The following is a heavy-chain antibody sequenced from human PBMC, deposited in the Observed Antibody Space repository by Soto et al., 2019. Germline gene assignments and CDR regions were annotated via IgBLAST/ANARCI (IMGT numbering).Heavy chain of an antibody. J-gene: IGHJ5*01. CDR2: VNPNTGNT. CDR3: ARAYGAGPFDF. Sequence: QVQLVQSGAEVKKPGASVKVSCTGSGYTFRSYDIHWVRQATGQGLEWMGWVNPNTGNTGYAQKFQGRVTMTRDMSKLSAYMELKSLTSENTAIYYCARAYGAGPFDFWGQGTLASVSS. D-gene: IGHD3-10*01. CDR1: GYTFRSYD. V-gene: IGHV1-8*01.